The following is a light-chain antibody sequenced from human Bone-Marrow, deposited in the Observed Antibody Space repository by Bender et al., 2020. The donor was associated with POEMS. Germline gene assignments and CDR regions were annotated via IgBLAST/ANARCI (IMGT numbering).Light chain of an antibody. Sequence: QSVLTQPPSASGTPGQSVIISCSGTDSNFGGNNVNWYQHLPGSAPRLVVYSNYQRPSGVPARFSGSKSGTSASLAISGLQAEDEADYYCSSYAGTTTLYVFGSGTKVTVL. J-gene: IGLJ1*01. V-gene: IGLV1-44*01. CDR1: DSNFGGNN. CDR2: SNY. CDR3: SSYAGTTTLYV.